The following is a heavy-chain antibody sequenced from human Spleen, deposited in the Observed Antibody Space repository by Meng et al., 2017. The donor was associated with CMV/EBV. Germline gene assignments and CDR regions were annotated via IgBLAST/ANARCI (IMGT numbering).Heavy chain of an antibody. CDR1: GFSFSHYA. CDR2: ISSSSSHI. J-gene: IGHJ4*02. CDR3: ARDSTLDSTSN. Sequence: GESLKISCAASGFSFSHYAMNWVRQAPGKGLEWVSSISSSSSHIYYADSVKGRFTISRDNAKNSLYLQMSSLRAEDTAVYYRARDSTLDSTSNWGQGTLVTVSS. D-gene: IGHD2-2*03. V-gene: IGHV3-21*01.